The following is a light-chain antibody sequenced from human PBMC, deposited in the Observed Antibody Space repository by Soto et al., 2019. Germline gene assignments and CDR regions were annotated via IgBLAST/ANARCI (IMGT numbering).Light chain of an antibody. Sequence: EIVMTQSPATLSVSPGERATLSCRASQSVGSNLAWYQQKPGQAPRLLIYGASTRATGIPARFSGSGAGTEFTLTISSLQSEDFAVYYWQQYNSWPPWTFGQGTKVEIK. V-gene: IGKV3-15*01. CDR2: GAS. J-gene: IGKJ1*01. CDR1: QSVGSN. CDR3: QQYNSWPPWT.